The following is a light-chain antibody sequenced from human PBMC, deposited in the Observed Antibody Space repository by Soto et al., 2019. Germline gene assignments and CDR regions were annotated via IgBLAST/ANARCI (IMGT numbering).Light chain of an antibody. CDR2: DVA. Sequence: QSALTQPASVSASPGQSITISGTGTSSDVGGSNFGSWYQQHPGKPPKLIIYDVATRPSGVSNRFSGSKSGSTASLLISRLQTEDEADYYCVSFTSSTTYVFGSGTKVTVL. J-gene: IGLJ1*01. V-gene: IGLV2-14*03. CDR3: VSFTSSTTYV. CDR1: SSDVGGSNF.